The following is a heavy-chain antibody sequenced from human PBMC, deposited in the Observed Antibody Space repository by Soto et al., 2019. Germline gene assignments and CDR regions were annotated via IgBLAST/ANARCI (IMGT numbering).Heavy chain of an antibody. D-gene: IGHD1-26*01. V-gene: IGHV4-31*03. J-gene: IGHJ4*02. CDR3: ARDGVGAAGQIDY. CDR2: IYYTGTT. CDR1: GGSISNANYY. Sequence: TLSLTCTVSGGSISNANYYWSWIRQHPGKGLEWIGYIYYTGTTYYSPSLESRVAISVDTSQNQFSLKLGAVTAADTAVYYCARDGVGAAGQIDYWGQGTLVTVS.